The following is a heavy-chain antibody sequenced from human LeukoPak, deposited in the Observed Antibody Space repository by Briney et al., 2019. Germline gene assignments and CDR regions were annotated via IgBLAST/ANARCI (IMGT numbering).Heavy chain of an antibody. Sequence: PGGSLKLSCAASGFIFSSYWMTWVRQAPGKGLEWVATIKHDGSEDYYLDSVKGRFTISRDNAKSSMWLQMNSLRAEDTAVYYCARDTVSDAFDIWGQGTMVTVSS. CDR1: GFIFSSYW. J-gene: IGHJ3*02. CDR3: ARDTVSDAFDI. D-gene: IGHD5/OR15-5a*01. CDR2: IKHDGSED. V-gene: IGHV3-7*01.